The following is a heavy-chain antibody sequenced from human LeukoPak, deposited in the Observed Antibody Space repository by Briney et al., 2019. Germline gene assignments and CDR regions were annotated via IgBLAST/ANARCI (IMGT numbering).Heavy chain of an antibody. CDR3: ARGVEEWELPRY. CDR2: IYSSGSP. V-gene: IGHV4-39*07. Sequence: SEILSLTCTVSGDSINSNNYLWAWIRQPPGKGLEWIGNIYSSGSPYYNPSLQSRVTISLDTSKNQFSLNLSSVTAADTAVYYCARGVEEWELPRYWGQGTLVTVSS. J-gene: IGHJ4*02. D-gene: IGHD1-26*01. CDR1: GDSINSNNYL.